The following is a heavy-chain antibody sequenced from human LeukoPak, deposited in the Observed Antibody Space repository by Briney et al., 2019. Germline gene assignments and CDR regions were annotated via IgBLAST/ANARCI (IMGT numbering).Heavy chain of an antibody. Sequence: GGSLRLSCAASGFTFSDYYMSWIRQAPGKGLEWVSSISSSSSYIYYADSVKGRFTISRDNAKNSLYLQMNSLRAEDTAVYYCAREDIVVVVAATANWFDPWGQGTLVTVSS. V-gene: IGHV3-11*06. J-gene: IGHJ5*02. D-gene: IGHD2-15*01. CDR2: ISSSSSYI. CDR1: GFTFSDYY. CDR3: AREDIVVVVAATANWFDP.